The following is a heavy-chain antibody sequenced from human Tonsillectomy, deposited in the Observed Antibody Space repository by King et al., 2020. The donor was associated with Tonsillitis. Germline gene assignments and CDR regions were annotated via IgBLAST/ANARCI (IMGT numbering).Heavy chain of an antibody. Sequence: VQLVESGGDLVQPGGSLRLSCAASGFTFSSYAMSWVRQAPGKGLEWVSTISGSGAGTYYADSVKGRFTISRDHSENTLYLQMNSLRAEDTAVYYCAKGAPGIAVAGSGAFDYWGQGTLVTVSS. CDR3: AKGAPGIAVAGSGAFDY. CDR2: ISGSGAGT. CDR1: GFTFSSYA. V-gene: IGHV3-23*04. J-gene: IGHJ4*02. D-gene: IGHD6-19*01.